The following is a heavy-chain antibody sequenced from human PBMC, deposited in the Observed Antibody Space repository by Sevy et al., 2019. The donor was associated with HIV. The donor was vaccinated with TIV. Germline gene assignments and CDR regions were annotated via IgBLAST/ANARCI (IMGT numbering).Heavy chain of an antibody. CDR1: GFTFSTYN. CDR2: IWSSSSYM. D-gene: IGHD3-10*01. J-gene: IGHJ4*02. Sequence: GGSLRLSYAASGFTFSTYNMSWVRQAPGKGLEWVSSIWSSSSYMYYADSVKGRFTISRDNAKNSLYLQMNSLKVEDTAVYYCARDRTYGSFIDYWGQGTLVTVSS. CDR3: ARDRTYGSFIDY. V-gene: IGHV3-21*01.